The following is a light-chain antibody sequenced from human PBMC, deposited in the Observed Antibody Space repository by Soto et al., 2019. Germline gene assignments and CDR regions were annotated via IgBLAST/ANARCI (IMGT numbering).Light chain of an antibody. CDR2: EVN. Sequence: QSALTQPPSVSGSPGQSVTISCTGTSSDVGSFDRVSWYQQPPGTAPKLVIYEVNRRPSGVPDRFSGSKSDNTASLTISGLQAEDEADYYCSSKSSSTTFVFGGGTKLTVL. CDR3: SSKSSSTTFV. CDR1: SSDVGSFDR. V-gene: IGLV2-18*02. J-gene: IGLJ3*02.